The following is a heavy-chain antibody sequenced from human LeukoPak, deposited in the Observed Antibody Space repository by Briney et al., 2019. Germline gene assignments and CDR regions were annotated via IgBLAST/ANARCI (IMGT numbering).Heavy chain of an antibody. D-gene: IGHD3-22*01. J-gene: IGHJ4*02. Sequence: AGGSLRLSCAASGFTFSSYEMNWVRRAPGKGLEWVSSISTSSSYIYYADSVRGRFTISRDNAKNSLYLQMNSLRAEDTAVYYCAKEMPAYYYDSSGYYSGTDYWGQGTLVTVSS. CDR1: GFTFSSYE. V-gene: IGHV3-21*01. CDR3: AKEMPAYYYDSSGYYSGTDY. CDR2: ISTSSSYI.